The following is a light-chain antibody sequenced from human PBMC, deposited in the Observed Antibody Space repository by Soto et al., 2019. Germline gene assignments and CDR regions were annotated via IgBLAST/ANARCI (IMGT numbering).Light chain of an antibody. J-gene: IGKJ1*01. CDR3: QHYNSSPRTWP. Sequence: EILITQSLATVSVSPGERATVCFRAIQSVSLNLAWYQQTPGQAPRLLIYGASTRATGIPARFSGSGSGTEFTLTISSLQADDFHLYHCQHYNSSPRTWPFAEGTKVDIK. CDR2: GAS. CDR1: QSVSLN. V-gene: IGKV3-15*01.